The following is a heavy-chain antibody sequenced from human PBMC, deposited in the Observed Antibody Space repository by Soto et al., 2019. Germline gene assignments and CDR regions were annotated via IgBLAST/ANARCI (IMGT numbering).Heavy chain of an antibody. Sequence: VASVKVSCKASGYTFTSYYMHWVRQAPGQGLEWMGIINPSGGSTSYAQKFQGRVTMTRDTSTSTVYMELSSLRSEDTAVYYCAREHIVVVPAAMFYYYYGMDVWGQGTTVTVSS. CDR1: GYTFTSYY. CDR2: INPSGGST. CDR3: AREHIVVVPAAMFYYYYGMDV. D-gene: IGHD2-2*01. J-gene: IGHJ6*02. V-gene: IGHV1-46*01.